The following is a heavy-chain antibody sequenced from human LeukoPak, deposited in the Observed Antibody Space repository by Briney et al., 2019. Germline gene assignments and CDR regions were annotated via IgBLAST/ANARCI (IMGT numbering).Heavy chain of an antibody. D-gene: IGHD2-2*01. J-gene: IGHJ3*02. V-gene: IGHV4-59*01. CDR3: ARDQRYCSSTSCSYEDAFDI. CDR2: IYYSGST. Sequence: KPSETLSLTCTVSGGSISSYYWSWIRQPPGKGLEWIGYIYYSGSTNYNPSLKSRVTISVDTSKNQFSLKLSSVTAADTAVYYCARDQRYCSSTSCSYEDAFDIWGQGTMVTVSS. CDR1: GGSISSYY.